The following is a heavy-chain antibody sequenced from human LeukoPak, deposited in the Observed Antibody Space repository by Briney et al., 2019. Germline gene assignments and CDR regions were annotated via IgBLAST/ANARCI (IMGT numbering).Heavy chain of an antibody. V-gene: IGHV3-30*02. CDR3: AKDRAEYSYAHNGLDY. J-gene: IGHJ4*02. CDR1: GFTFSSYG. Sequence: GGSLRLSCAASGFTFSSYGMHWVRQAPGKGLEWVAFIRYDGSNKYYADSVKGRFTISRDNSKNTLYLQMNSLRVEDTAVYYCAKDRAEYSYAHNGLDYWGQGTLVTVSS. D-gene: IGHD5-18*01. CDR2: IRYDGSNK.